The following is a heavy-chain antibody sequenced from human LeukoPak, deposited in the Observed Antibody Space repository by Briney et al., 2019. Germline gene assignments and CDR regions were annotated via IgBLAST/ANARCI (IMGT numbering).Heavy chain of an antibody. Sequence: GRSLRLSCAASGFTFDDYAMHWVRQAPGKGLEWVSGISWNSGSIGYADSVKGRFTISRDNAKNSLYLQMNSLRAEDTALYYCAKAPGLGLQDTSFDYWGQGTLVTVSS. V-gene: IGHV3-9*01. CDR3: AKAPGLGLQDTSFDY. J-gene: IGHJ4*02. CDR1: GFTFDDYA. CDR2: ISWNSGSI. D-gene: IGHD5-24*01.